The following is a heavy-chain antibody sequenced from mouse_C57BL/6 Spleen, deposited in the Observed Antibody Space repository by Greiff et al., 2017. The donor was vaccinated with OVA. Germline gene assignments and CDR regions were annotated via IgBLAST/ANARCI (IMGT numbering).Heavy chain of an antibody. V-gene: IGHV1-55*01. CDR3: ASYDGYYPLAY. D-gene: IGHD2-3*01. Sequence: QVQLQQPGAELVKPGASVKMSCKASGYTFTSYWITWVKQRPGQGLEWIGDIYPGSGSTNYNEKFKSKATLTVDTSSSTAYMQLSSLTSGDSAVYCCASYDGYYPLAYWGQGTLVTVSA. CDR1: GYTFTSYW. CDR2: IYPGSGST. J-gene: IGHJ3*01.